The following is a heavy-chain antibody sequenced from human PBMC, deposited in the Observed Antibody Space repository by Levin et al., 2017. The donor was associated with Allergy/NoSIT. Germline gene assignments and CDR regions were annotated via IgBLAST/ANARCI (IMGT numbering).Heavy chain of an antibody. V-gene: IGHV1-18*01. CDR1: GYTFTSYG. CDR3: ARDDNYDFWSGYPADY. CDR2: ISAYNGNT. D-gene: IGHD3-3*01. J-gene: IGHJ4*02. Sequence: ASVKVSCKASGYTFTSYGISWVRQAPGQGLEWMGWISAYNGNTNYAQKLQGRVTMTTDTSTSTAYMELRSLRSDDTAVYYCARDDNYDFWSGYPADYWGQGTLVTVSS.